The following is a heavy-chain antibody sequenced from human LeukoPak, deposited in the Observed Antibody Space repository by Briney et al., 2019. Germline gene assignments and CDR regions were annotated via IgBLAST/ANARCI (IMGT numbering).Heavy chain of an antibody. CDR3: ARDKIAYDFWSGYPDLPAVWFDP. Sequence: SETLSLTCTVSGGSISSYYWSWLRQPPGKGLEWIGYIYYSGSTNYNPSLKSRVTISADTSKNQFSLKLSSVTAADTAVYYCARDKIAYDFWSGYPDLPAVWFDPWGQGTLVTVSS. CDR2: IYYSGST. J-gene: IGHJ5*02. D-gene: IGHD3-3*01. V-gene: IGHV4-59*01. CDR1: GGSISSYY.